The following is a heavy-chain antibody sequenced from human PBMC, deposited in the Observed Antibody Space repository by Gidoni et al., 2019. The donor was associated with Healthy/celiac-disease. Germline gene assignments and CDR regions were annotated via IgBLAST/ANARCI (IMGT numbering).Heavy chain of an antibody. D-gene: IGHD6-19*01. CDR1: GFTFDDYA. V-gene: IGHV3-9*01. J-gene: IGHJ4*02. CDR3: AKGGPKKIAVAGTGGY. Sequence: EVQLVESGGGLVQPGRSLRLSCAASGFTFDDYAMHWVRQAPGKGLEWVSGISWNSGSIGYADSVKGRFTISRDNAKNSLYLQMNSLRAEDTALYYCAKGGPKKIAVAGTGGYWGQGTLVTVSS. CDR2: ISWNSGSI.